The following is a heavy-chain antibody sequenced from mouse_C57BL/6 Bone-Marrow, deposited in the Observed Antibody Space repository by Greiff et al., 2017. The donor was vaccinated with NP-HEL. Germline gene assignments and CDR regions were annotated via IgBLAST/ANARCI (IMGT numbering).Heavy chain of an antibody. Sequence: QVQLQQSGAELARPGASVKLSCKASGYTFTSYGISWVKQRTGQGLEWIGEIYPRSGNTYYNEKFKGKATLTADKASSTAYMELRSLTSEDSAVYFCAREDSSGYVGYWGQGTTLTVSS. CDR2: IYPRSGNT. CDR1: GYTFTSYG. D-gene: IGHD3-2*02. J-gene: IGHJ2*01. V-gene: IGHV1-81*01. CDR3: AREDSSGYVGY.